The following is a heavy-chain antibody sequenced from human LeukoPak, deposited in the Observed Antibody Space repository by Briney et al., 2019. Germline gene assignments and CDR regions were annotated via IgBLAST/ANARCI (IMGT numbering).Heavy chain of an antibody. J-gene: IGHJ4*02. V-gene: IGHV1-2*02. CDR3: GRVVLSGSYYFDY. CDR1: GYTFTGYY. D-gene: IGHD1-26*01. Sequence: ASVKVSCKASGYTFTGYYMHWVRQAPGQGLEWMGWLNPNTGGTDYAQKFQGRVTMTRDTSISTAYMELSRLRSDDTAVYYCGRVVLSGSYYFDYWGQGTLVTVSS. CDR2: LNPNTGGT.